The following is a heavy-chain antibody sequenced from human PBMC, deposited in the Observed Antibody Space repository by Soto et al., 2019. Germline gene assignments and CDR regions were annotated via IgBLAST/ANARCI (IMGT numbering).Heavy chain of an antibody. Sequence: GGSLRLSCAASGFTFSNYGMHWVRQAPDRGLEWVAAMWYDESRTFYAESVKGRFTISRDDSRNTLYLQMNSLRAEDTAVYYCARDGYCSGGSCYSVPVFDYWGQGTLVTVSS. V-gene: IGHV3-33*01. CDR3: ARDGYCSGGSCYSVPVFDY. J-gene: IGHJ4*02. CDR2: MWYDESRT. CDR1: GFTFSNYG. D-gene: IGHD2-15*01.